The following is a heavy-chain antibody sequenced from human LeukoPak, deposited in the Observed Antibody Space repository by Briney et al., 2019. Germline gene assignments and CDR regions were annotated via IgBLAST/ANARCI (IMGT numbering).Heavy chain of an antibody. CDR1: GFTFSNYW. Sequence: PGGSLRLSCAASGFTFSNYWMHWVRQAPGKGLVWVSRINSDGSITSYADSVKGRFTISRDNAKNSLYLQMNSLRAEDMALYYCAKDIYTSGYWAFAIWGQGTMVTVSS. D-gene: IGHD3-22*01. J-gene: IGHJ3*02. V-gene: IGHV3-74*01. CDR3: AKDIYTSGYWAFAI. CDR2: INSDGSIT.